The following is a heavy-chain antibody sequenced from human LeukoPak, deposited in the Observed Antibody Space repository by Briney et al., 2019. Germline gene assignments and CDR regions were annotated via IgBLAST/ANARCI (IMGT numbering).Heavy chain of an antibody. CDR2: IYYSGST. V-gene: IGHV4-59*01. Sequence: SETLSLACTVSGGSISSYYWSWIRQPPGKGLEWIGYIYYSGSTNYNPSLKSRVTISVDTSKNQFSLKLSSVTAADTAVYYCARWSDGGKDYWGQGTLVTVSS. D-gene: IGHD4-23*01. CDR3: ARWSDGGKDY. J-gene: IGHJ4*02. CDR1: GGSISSYY.